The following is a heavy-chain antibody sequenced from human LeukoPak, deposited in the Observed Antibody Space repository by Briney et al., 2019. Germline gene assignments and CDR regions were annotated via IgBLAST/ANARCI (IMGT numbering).Heavy chain of an antibody. CDR1: GFTFSSYG. J-gene: IGHJ6*02. D-gene: IGHD3-9*01. V-gene: IGHV3-30*18. Sequence: GGSLRLSCAAPGFTFSSYGMHWVRQAPGKGLEWVAVISYDGSNKYYADSVKGRFTISRDNSKNTLYLQMNSLRAEDTAVYYCAKDGHHYDILTGYAGDGMDVWGQGTTVTVSS. CDR3: AKDGHHYDILTGYAGDGMDV. CDR2: ISYDGSNK.